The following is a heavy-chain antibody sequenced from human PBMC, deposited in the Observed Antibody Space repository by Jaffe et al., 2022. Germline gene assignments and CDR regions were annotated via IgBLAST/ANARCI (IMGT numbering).Heavy chain of an antibody. CDR2: FSGSGAST. V-gene: IGHV3-23*01. Sequence: EVQLLESGGGLVQPGGSLRLSCAASGFTFSSDAMSWVRQAPGKGLEWVSGFSGSGASTYYADSVKGRFTISRDNSKNTLYLQMNSLRAEDTAVYYCANAITGTTVYRYYYMDVWGKGTTVTVSS. D-gene: IGHD1-7*01. CDR3: ANAITGTTVYRYYYMDV. J-gene: IGHJ6*03. CDR1: GFTFSSDA.